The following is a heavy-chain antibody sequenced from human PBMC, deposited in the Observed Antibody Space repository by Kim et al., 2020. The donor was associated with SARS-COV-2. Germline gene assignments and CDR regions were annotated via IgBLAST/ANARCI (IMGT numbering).Heavy chain of an antibody. Sequence: SETLSLTCTVSGGSISSSSYYWGWIRQPPGKGLEWIGSIYYSGSTYYNPSLKSRVTISVDTSKNQFSLKLSSVTAADTAVYYCASTSNGSGSYYLGNWFDPWGQGTLVTVSS. CDR2: IYYSGST. CDR1: GGSISSSSYY. CDR3: ASTSNGSGSYYLGNWFDP. J-gene: IGHJ5*02. V-gene: IGHV4-39*01. D-gene: IGHD3-10*01.